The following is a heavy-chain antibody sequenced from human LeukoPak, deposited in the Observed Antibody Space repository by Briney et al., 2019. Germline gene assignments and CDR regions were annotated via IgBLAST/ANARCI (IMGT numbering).Heavy chain of an antibody. CDR3: ARAKSQAYCGGDCYPHYYYYGMDV. CDR1: GGSISSYY. Sequence: SETLSLTCTVSGGSISSYYWSWIQQPPAKGLDWIGYIYYSRSTNYNPSLKSRVTISVDTSKNQFSLKLSSVTAADTAVYYCARAKSQAYCGGDCYPHYYYYGMDVWGQGTTVTVS. J-gene: IGHJ6*02. CDR2: IYYSRST. V-gene: IGHV4-59*01. D-gene: IGHD2-21*02.